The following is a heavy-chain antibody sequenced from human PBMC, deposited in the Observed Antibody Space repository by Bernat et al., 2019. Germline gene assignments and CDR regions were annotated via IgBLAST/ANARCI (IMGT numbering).Heavy chain of an antibody. CDR1: GFTFSSYG. CDR2: IAYDGRIT. D-gene: IGHD1-26*01. J-gene: IGHJ4*02. V-gene: IGHV3-30*19. Sequence: QVQLVESGGGVVQPGRSLRLSCAASGFTFSSYGMHWVRQAPGKGLEWVAVIAYDGRITYYAASVQGRFTISRDDSKNTLYLQMNSLRAEDTALYYCARDLVVGPADYFEYWGPRTMVNVSS. CDR3: ARDLVVGPADYFEY.